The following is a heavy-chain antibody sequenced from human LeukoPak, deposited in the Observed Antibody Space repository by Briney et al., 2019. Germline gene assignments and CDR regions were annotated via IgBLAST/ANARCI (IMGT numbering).Heavy chain of an antibody. D-gene: IGHD3-10*01. Sequence: GGSLRLSCAASGFTFSSYAMSWVRQAPGKGLEWVSAISGSGGSTYYADSVKGRFTISRDNSKNTLYLQMNSLRAEDTAVYYCAKDTAYYYGSGSCPFDYWGQGTLVTVSS. CDR3: AKDTAYYYGSGSCPFDY. J-gene: IGHJ4*02. V-gene: IGHV3-23*01. CDR1: GFTFSSYA. CDR2: ISGSGGST.